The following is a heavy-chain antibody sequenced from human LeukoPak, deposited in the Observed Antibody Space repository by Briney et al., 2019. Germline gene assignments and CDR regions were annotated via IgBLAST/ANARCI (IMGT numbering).Heavy chain of an antibody. CDR2: INPNSGGT. J-gene: IGHJ3*02. V-gene: IGHV1-2*02. CDR1: GYTFTGYY. CDR3: ARFEGSGYYYYDSSGYYAGWIHDAFDI. D-gene: IGHD3-22*01. Sequence: GASVKVSCKASGYTFTGYYMHWVRQAPGQGLEWMGWINPNSGGTNYAQKFQGRVTMTRDTSISTAYMELSRLRSDDTAVYYCARFEGSGYYYYDSSGYYAGWIHDAFDIWGQGTMVTVSS.